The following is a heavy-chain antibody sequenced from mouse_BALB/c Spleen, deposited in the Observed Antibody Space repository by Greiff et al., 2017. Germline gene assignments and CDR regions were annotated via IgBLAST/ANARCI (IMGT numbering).Heavy chain of an antibody. D-gene: IGHD1-1*01. CDR1: GYSITSGYY. V-gene: IGHV3-6*02. CDR2: ISYDGSN. CDR3: AREAVVGGGYYAMDY. J-gene: IGHJ4*01. Sequence: EVKLQESGPGLVKPSQSLSLTCSVTGYSITSGYYWNWIRQFPGNKLEWMGYISYDGSNNYNPSLKNRISITRDTSKNQFFLKLNSVTTEDTATYYCAREAVVGGGYYAMDYGGQGTSVTVSS.